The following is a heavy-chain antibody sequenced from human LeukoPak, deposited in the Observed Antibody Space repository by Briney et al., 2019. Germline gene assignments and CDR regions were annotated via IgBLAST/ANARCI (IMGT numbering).Heavy chain of an antibody. CDR2: IYPRDGST. CDR3: ARDQEGFDY. V-gene: IGHV1-46*01. J-gene: IGHJ4*02. CDR1: GYTFTNYH. Sequence: GASVKVSCKTSGYTFTNYHIHWVRQAPGQGLEWMGMIYPRDGSTSYAQKFQGRVTVTRDTSTSTVHMELSGLRSEDTAVYYCARDQEGFDYWGQGTLVTVSS.